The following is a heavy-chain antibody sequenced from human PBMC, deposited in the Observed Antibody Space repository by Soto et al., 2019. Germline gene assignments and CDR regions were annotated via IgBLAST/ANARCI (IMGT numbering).Heavy chain of an antibody. CDR2: ISYDGSNK. CDR3: ATHIAAAGTPGY. CDR1: GFTFSSYG. D-gene: IGHD6-13*01. J-gene: IGHJ4*02. Sequence: PGGSLRLSCAASGFTFSSYGMHWVRQAPGKGLEWVAVISYDGSNKYYADSVKGRFTISRDNSKNTLYLQMNSLRAEDTAVYYCATHIAAAGTPGYWGQGTLVTVSS. V-gene: IGHV3-30*03.